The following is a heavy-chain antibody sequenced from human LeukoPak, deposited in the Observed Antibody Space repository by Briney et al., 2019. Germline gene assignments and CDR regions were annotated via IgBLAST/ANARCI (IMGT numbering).Heavy chain of an antibody. D-gene: IGHD6-13*01. CDR1: GGSISSYY. CDR3: ARQAYSREAY. Sequence: SETLSLTCTVSGGSISSYYWSWIRQPPGKGLEWIGSIYYSGSTYYNPSLESRVTISVDTSKNQFSLKLSSVTTADTAVYYRARQAYSREAYWGQGTLVTVSS. J-gene: IGHJ4*02. CDR2: IYYSGST. V-gene: IGHV4-59*05.